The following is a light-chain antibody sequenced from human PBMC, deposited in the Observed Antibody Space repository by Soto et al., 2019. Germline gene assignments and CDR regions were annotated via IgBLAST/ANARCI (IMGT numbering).Light chain of an antibody. J-gene: IGKJ5*01. CDR3: QQTYSSLPIT. Sequence: IQLTQFPSSLSASVGDRVTITCRASQGIGSDLAWYQQQPGKAPKPLIYEASTLHSGVPARFSGSGSGTHFTLTITGLQPEDFATYYCQQTYSSLPITFGQGTRLEIK. V-gene: IGKV1-39*01. CDR2: EAS. CDR1: QGIGSD.